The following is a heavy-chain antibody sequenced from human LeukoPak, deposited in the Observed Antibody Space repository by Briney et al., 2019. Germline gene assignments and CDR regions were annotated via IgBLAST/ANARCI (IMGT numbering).Heavy chain of an antibody. V-gene: IGHV3-23*01. J-gene: IGHJ4*02. CDR3: AKAKESYFVLFDY. D-gene: IGHD1-26*01. Sequence: GGSLRLSCAASGFTFSSYAMSWVRQAPGKGLEWVSAISGSGGSTYYADSVKGRFTISRDNSKNTLYLQINSLRAEDTAVYYCAKAKESYFVLFDYWGQGTLVTVSS. CDR2: ISGSGGST. CDR1: GFTFSSYA.